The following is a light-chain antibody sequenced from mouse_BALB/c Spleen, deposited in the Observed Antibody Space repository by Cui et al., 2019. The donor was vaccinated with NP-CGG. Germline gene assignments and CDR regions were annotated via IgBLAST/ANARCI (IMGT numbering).Light chain of an antibody. CDR1: TGAVIISNY. Sequence: FVTEDCALTTSPGETVTLTCRSSTGAVIISNYANWVQEKPDHLFTGLIGGTNNRAPGVPARFSGSLIGDKAALTITGAQTEDEAIYFCALWYSNHWVFGGGTKLTVL. J-gene: IGLJ1*01. V-gene: IGLV1*01. CDR2: GTN. CDR3: ALWYSNHWV.